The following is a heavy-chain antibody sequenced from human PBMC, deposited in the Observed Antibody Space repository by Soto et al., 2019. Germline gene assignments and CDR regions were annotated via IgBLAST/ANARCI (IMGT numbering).Heavy chain of an antibody. Sequence: HPGGSLRLSCAASGFTFSSYGMHWVRQAPGKGLEWVAVIWYDGSKKYYADSVKSRFTIARDNSKNTLYLQMNSLRAEDTAVYYCASWGYCSSTSCYPGSNCFDPWGQGTLVTVSS. V-gene: IGHV3-33*01. D-gene: IGHD2-2*01. CDR3: ASWGYCSSTSCYPGSNCFDP. J-gene: IGHJ5*02. CDR1: GFTFSSYG. CDR2: IWYDGSKK.